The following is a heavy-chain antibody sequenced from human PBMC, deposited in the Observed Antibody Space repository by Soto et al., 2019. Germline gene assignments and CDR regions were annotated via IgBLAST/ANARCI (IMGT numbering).Heavy chain of an antibody. D-gene: IGHD2-2*01. CDR3: AREDSIIIPAVSDF. CDR2: ISKSDYT. V-gene: IGHV3-21*01. J-gene: IGHJ4*02. CDR1: GFAFNNYG. Sequence: SGGSLRLSCTVSGFAFNNYGINWVRQAPGKGLEWVSSISKSDYTYYSDSVKGRFTISRDNAKNSVSLQMNTLRVEDTAVYYCAREDSIIIPAVSDFWGKGTLVTVSS.